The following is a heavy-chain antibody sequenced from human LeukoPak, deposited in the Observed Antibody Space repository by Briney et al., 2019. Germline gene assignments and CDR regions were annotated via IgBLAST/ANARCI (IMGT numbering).Heavy chain of an antibody. CDR1: GFTFDDYA. Sequence: GRSLRLSCAASGFTFDDYAMHWVRQAPGKGLEWVSGISGSGGITHYADSVRGRFTISRDNSKNTLYLQMNSLRAEDTAVYYCAKDPTDFDSSGQTYFDYWGQGSLVTVSS. CDR2: ISGSGGIT. CDR3: AKDPTDFDSSGQTYFDY. V-gene: IGHV3-23*01. J-gene: IGHJ4*02. D-gene: IGHD3-22*01.